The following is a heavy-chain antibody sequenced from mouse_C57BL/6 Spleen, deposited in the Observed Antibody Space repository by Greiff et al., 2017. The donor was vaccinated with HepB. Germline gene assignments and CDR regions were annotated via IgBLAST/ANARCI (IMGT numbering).Heavy chain of an antibody. Sequence: VQLKQSGPELVKPGASVKISCKASGYSFTGYYMNWVKQSPEKSLEWIGEINPSTGGTTYNQKFKAKATLTVDKSSSTAYMQLKSLTSEDSAVYYCARRGDYYGSSYEDDYWGQGTTLTVSS. J-gene: IGHJ2*01. CDR1: GYSFTGYY. D-gene: IGHD1-1*01. CDR3: ARRGDYYGSSYEDDY. CDR2: INPSTGGT. V-gene: IGHV1-42*01.